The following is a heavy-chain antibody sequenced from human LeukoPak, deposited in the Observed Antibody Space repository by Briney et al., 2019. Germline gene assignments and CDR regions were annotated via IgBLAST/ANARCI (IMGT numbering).Heavy chain of an antibody. D-gene: IGHD2-2*01. J-gene: IGHJ6*03. CDR2: INHSGST. CDR1: GGSFSGYY. Sequence: SETLSLTCAVYGGSFSGYYWSWIRQPPGKGLEWIGEINHSGSTNYNPSLKSRVTISVDTSKNQFSLKLSSVTAADTAVYYCASPRSSTAPEYYYMDVWGKGTTVTISS. CDR3: ASPRSSTAPEYYYMDV. V-gene: IGHV4-34*01.